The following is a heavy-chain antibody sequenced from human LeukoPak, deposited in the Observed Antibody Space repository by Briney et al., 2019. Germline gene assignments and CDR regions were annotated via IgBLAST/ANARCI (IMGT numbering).Heavy chain of an antibody. CDR2: IKQDGSEK. CDR1: GFTFSSYW. J-gene: IGHJ4*02. CDR3: VRDRHHYYGSGSYLWDY. V-gene: IGHV3-7*01. D-gene: IGHD3-10*01. Sequence: GGSLRLSCAASGFTFSSYWMSWVRQAPGKGLEWVANIKQDGSEKYYVDSVKGRLTISRDNAKNSLYLQMNSLRADDTAVYYCVRDRHHYYGSGSYLWDYWGQGTLVTVSS.